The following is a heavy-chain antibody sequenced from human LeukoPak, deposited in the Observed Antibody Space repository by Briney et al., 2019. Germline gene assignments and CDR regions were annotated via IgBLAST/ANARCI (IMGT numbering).Heavy chain of an antibody. CDR2: IRNSGGKT. V-gene: IGHV3-23*01. Sequence: PGGSLRLSWAASGFTFSSYAMSWVRRAPGMGLEWVSSIRNSGGKTYYADSVKGRFTISRDNSKNTVYLQMDSLRAEDTAVYYCASTASYCGSDCHSYFDYWGQGTLVTVSS. D-gene: IGHD2-21*02. CDR3: ASTASYCGSDCHSYFDY. J-gene: IGHJ4*02. CDR1: GFTFSSYA.